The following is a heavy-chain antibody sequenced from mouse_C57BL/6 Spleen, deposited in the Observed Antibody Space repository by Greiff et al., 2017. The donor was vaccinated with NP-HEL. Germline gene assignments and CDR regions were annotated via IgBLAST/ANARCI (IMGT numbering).Heavy chain of an antibody. V-gene: IGHV1-82*01. J-gene: IGHJ4*01. Sequence: QVQLQQSGPELVKPGASVKISCKASGYAFSSSWMNWVKQRPGKGLEWIGRIYPGDGDTNYNGKFKGKATLTADKSSSTAYMQLSSLTSEDSAVYFCARARQVHDYAMDYWGQGTSVTVSS. CDR1: GYAFSSSW. CDR3: ARARQVHDYAMDY. CDR2: IYPGDGDT. D-gene: IGHD3-2*01.